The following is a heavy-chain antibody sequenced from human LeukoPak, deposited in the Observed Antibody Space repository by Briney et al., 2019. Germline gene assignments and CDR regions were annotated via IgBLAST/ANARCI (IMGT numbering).Heavy chain of an antibody. J-gene: IGHJ4*02. D-gene: IGHD4-23*01. CDR2: VYSTGGT. CDR3: ATLRGGCGNYPLFDN. Sequence: SETLSLTCTVSSGSVNIGASYWSWVRQPPGVGLEWIGTVYSTGGTYYNPSLRSRLTISLDASKRQFSLKMTSVTAADPPVYFCATLRGGCGNYPLFDNWGQGALVTVPA. CDR1: SGSVNIGASY. V-gene: IGHV4-39*07.